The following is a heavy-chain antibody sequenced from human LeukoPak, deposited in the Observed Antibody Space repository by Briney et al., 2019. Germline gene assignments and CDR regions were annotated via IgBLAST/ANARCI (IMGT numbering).Heavy chain of an antibody. CDR3: ARDLEGCSSTSCTSLGD. V-gene: IGHV1-3*01. CDR1: GGTFSSYA. Sequence: ASVKVSCKASGGTFSSYAISWVRQAPGQRLEWMGWINAGNGNTKYSQKFQGRVTITRDTSASTAYMELSSLRSEDTAVYYCARDLEGCSSTSCTSLGDWGQGTLVTVSS. D-gene: IGHD2-2*01. CDR2: INAGNGNT. J-gene: IGHJ4*02.